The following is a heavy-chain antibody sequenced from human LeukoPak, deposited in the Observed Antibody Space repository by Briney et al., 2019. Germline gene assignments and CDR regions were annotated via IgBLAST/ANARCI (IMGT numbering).Heavy chain of an antibody. D-gene: IGHD6-19*01. CDR1: GFTFSDYY. J-gene: IGHJ4*02. CDR2: ISSSSSYT. CDR3: AGGQMFTSGGFDD. V-gene: IGHV3-11*05. Sequence: GGSLRLSCAASGFTFSDYYMSWIRQAPGKGLEWASYISSSSSYTNYADSVKGRFTISRDNAKNSLYLQMNSLRAEDTAVYYCAGGQMFTSGGFDDWGQGTLVTVSS.